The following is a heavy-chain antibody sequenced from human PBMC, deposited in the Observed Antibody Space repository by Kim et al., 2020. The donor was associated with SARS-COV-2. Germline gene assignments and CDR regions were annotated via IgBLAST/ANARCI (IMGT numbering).Heavy chain of an antibody. J-gene: IGHJ4*02. Sequence: GGSLRLSCAASGFTFSSYGMHWVRQAPGKGLEWVAVISYDGSNKYYADSVKGRFTLSRDNSKNTLYLQMNSLRAEDTAVYYCAKDRGIAAAGGEYWGQGTLVTVSS. CDR2: ISYDGSNK. CDR1: GFTFSSYG. D-gene: IGHD6-13*01. V-gene: IGHV3-30*18. CDR3: AKDRGIAAAGGEY.